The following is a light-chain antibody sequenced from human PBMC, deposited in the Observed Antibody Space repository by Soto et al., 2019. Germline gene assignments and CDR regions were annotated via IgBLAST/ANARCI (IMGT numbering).Light chain of an antibody. CDR2: DVY. Sequence: QSVLTQPASVSGSPGQSIAISCTGTSSDVGAYDYVSWYQQHPGKAPKVIISDVYNRPSGVSNRFSGSKSVNTASLTISGLQAEDEADYYCGSYTTSGSVIFGGGTKVTVL. CDR3: GSYTTSGSVI. CDR1: SSDVGAYDY. V-gene: IGLV2-14*03. J-gene: IGLJ2*01.